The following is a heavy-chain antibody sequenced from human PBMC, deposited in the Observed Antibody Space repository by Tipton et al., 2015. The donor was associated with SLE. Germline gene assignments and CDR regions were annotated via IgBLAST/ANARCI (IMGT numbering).Heavy chain of an antibody. Sequence: PGLVKPSETLSLSCSVSGGSIKNFYWSWIRQPPGKGLEWIGHVFNSGSPNYNPSLRSRVSILVDKSKNQFSLKMTSVTAADTAMYYCAVPWHNWNDEGAFDIWGQGTMVIVSS. CDR1: GGSIKNFY. CDR2: VFNSGSP. J-gene: IGHJ3*02. V-gene: IGHV4-59*08. D-gene: IGHD1-1*01. CDR3: AVPWHNWNDEGAFDI.